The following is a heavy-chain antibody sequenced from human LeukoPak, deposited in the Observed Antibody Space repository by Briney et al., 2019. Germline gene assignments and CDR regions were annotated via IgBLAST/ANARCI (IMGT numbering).Heavy chain of an antibody. CDR2: IYPGDSDT. CDR3: ARRPLDCGGDCYFDY. V-gene: IGHV5-51*01. D-gene: IGHD2-21*02. CDR1: GYSFTSYW. J-gene: IGHJ4*02. Sequence: GESLKISCKGSGYSFTSYWIGWVRQMPGKGLEWMGIIYPGDSDTRYSPSFQGQVTISADKSISTAYLQWSSLKASDTAMYYCARRPLDCGGDCYFDYWGQGTLVTVSS.